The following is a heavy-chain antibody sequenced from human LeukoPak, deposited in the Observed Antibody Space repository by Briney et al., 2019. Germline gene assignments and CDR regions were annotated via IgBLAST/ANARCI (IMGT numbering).Heavy chain of an antibody. CDR2: IYSNGST. V-gene: IGHV4-59*01. J-gene: IGHJ4*02. CDR3: AGGAYSGYDLDY. CDR1: GGSISSYY. Sequence: SETLSLTCTVSGGSISSYYWTWIRQPPGKGLECIGYIYSNGSTNYNPSLKSRVTISVDMSKNQFSVKLSSVTAADTAVYYCAGGAYSGYDLDYWGQRTLVTDSS. D-gene: IGHD5-12*01.